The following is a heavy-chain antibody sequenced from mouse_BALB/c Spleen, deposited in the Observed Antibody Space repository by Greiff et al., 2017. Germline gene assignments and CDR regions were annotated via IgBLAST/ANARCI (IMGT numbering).Heavy chain of an antibody. V-gene: IGHV3-2*02. CDR1: GYSITSDYA. D-gene: IGHD1-1*01. CDR2: ISYSGST. J-gene: IGHJ1*01. CDR3: AKNYCGSHSFWYFDV. Sequence: EVQLQQSGPGLVKPSQSLSLTCNVTGYSITSDYAWNWIRQFPGNKLEWMGYISYSGSTSYNPSLKSRISITRDTSKNQFFLPLNSVTTEDTATYYCAKNYCGSHSFWYFDVWGAGTTVTVPS.